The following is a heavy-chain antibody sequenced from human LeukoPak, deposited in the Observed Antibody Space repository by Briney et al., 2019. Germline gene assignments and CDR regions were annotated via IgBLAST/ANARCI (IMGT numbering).Heavy chain of an antibody. Sequence: GASVTVSCKASGGTFSSYANSWVRQAPGQGLEWMGRIIPIFGIANYAQKFQGRVTITADKSTSTAYMELSSLRSEDTAVYYCARAGEMNWFDPWGQGTLVTVSS. CDR3: ARAGEMNWFDP. D-gene: IGHD5-24*01. V-gene: IGHV1-69*04. CDR2: IIPIFGIA. CDR1: GGTFSSYA. J-gene: IGHJ5*02.